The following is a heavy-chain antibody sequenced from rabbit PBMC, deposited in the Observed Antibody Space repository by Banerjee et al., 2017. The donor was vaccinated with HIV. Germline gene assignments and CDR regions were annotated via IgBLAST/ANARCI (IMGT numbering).Heavy chain of an antibody. V-gene: IGHV1S40*01. CDR3: ARDSGGSGDGFKL. J-gene: IGHJ4*01. D-gene: IGHD1-1*01. CDR1: GLDFSSSYW. CDR2: IYAGSGGNT. Sequence: QSLEESGGDLVKPGASLTLTCTASGLDFSSSYWICWVRQAPGKGLEWIACIYAGSGGNTYYASWAKGRFTISKTSSTTVTLQMTSLTAADTATYFCARDSGGSGDGFKLWGQGTLVTVS.